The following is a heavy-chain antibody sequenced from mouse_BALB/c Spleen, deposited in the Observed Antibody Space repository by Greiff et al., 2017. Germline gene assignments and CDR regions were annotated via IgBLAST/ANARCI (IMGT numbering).Heavy chain of an antibody. Sequence: QVQLKQSGAELAKPGASVKMSCKASGYTFTSYWMHWVKQRPGQGLEWIGYINPSTGYTEYNQKFKDKATLTADKSSSTAYMQLSSLTSEDSAVYYCAKEAKTAWFAYWGQGTLVTVSA. CDR1: GYTFTSYW. CDR3: AKEAKTAWFAY. J-gene: IGHJ3*01. CDR2: INPSTGYT. V-gene: IGHV1-7*01.